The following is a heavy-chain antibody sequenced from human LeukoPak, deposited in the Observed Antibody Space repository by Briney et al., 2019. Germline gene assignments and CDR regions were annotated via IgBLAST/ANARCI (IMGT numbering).Heavy chain of an antibody. CDR1: GGSVSSYY. CDR3: ARDRLGATGHWRIDV. D-gene: IGHD1-26*01. Sequence: SETLSLTCTVSGGSVSSYYWTWIRQPAGKGLEWIGRIYNSGTTNYSPSLESRVTMSLDTSKNRFSLSLSSVTAADTAVYYCARDRLGATGHWRIDVWGRGTLVTVSS. J-gene: IGHJ2*01. CDR2: IYNSGTT. V-gene: IGHV4-4*07.